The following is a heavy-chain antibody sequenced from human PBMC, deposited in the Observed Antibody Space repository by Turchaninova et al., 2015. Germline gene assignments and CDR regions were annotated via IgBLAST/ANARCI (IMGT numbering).Heavy chain of an antibody. CDR3: ARDGIAVAGPRAFLDY. D-gene: IGHD6-19*01. J-gene: IGHJ4*02. CDR2: ISSSGSTI. V-gene: IGHV3-48*03. CDR1: GFTFSSYE. Sequence: EVQLVESGGGLVQPGGYLRLSCAASGFTFSSYEMNWVRQAPGKGLEWGSYISSSGSTIYYADSVKGRFTISRDNAKNSLYLQMNSLRAEDTAVYYCARDGIAVAGPRAFLDYWGQGTLVTVSS.